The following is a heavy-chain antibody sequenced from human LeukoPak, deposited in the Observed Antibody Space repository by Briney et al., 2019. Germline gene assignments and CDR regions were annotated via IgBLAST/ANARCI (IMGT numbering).Heavy chain of an antibody. Sequence: PSETLSLTCSVSGGSITTYFWSWIRQPAGKGLEWIGHIYSTGSTDYNPPLKSRLTMSVDTSTNQFSLNLNSVTAADTAVYYCATSYSTSAPFDSWGQGTLVTVSS. J-gene: IGHJ4*02. V-gene: IGHV4-4*07. D-gene: IGHD6-6*01. CDR2: IYSTGST. CDR3: ATSYSTSAPFDS. CDR1: GGSITTYF.